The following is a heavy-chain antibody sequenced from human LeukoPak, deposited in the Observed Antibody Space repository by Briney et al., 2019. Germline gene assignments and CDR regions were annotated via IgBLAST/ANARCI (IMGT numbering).Heavy chain of an antibody. CDR2: IFGGGGSP. Sequence: GGSLRLSCEASGFSFGSHAMYWVRQASGKGLEWVAGIFGGGGSPHYADSVKGRFTISRDSPRNTVYLQINSLRDDDTAVYYCGKTTVGYSSGQKPAWPVDFWGQGTLVTVSS. V-gene: IGHV3-23*01. D-gene: IGHD5-18*01. CDR3: GKTTVGYSSGQKPAWPVDF. CDR1: GFSFGSHA. J-gene: IGHJ4*02.